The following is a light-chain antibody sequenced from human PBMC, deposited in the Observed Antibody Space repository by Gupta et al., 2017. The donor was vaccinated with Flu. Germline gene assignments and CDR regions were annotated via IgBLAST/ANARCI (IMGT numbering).Light chain of an antibody. V-gene: IGLV1-47*01. J-gene: IGLJ3*02. Sequence: QSVLTQPPSASGTPGQRVTISCSGSSSNIGSNYVYWYQQLPGTAPKLHIYRNKQRPSGVPDRFAGSESGTSASLTISWLRSEDEADYFCAACDDSLSGTWVFGGGTKLTVL. CDR3: AACDDSLSGTWV. CDR1: SSNIGSNY. CDR2: RNK.